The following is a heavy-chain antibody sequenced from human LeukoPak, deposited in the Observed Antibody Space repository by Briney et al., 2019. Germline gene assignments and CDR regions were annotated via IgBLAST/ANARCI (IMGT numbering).Heavy chain of an antibody. J-gene: IGHJ4*02. CDR3: ARGIFCSSTSCYIEYYFDY. CDR2: ISGSGGST. D-gene: IGHD2-2*02. V-gene: IGHV3-23*01. CDR1: GFTFSSYA. Sequence: GGSLRLSCAASGFTFSSYAMNWVRQAPGKGLEWVSAISGSGGSTYYADSVKGRFTISRDNSKNTLYLQMNSLGAEDTAVYYCARGIFCSSTSCYIEYYFDYWGQGTLVTVSS.